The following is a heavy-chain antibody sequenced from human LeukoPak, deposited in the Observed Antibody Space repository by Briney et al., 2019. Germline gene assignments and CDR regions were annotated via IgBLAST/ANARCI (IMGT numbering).Heavy chain of an antibody. J-gene: IGHJ4*02. Sequence: PGGSLRLSCAASGFSFTNSGMHWVRQAPGKGLEWVTFIRFDGGENYYADSVKGRFTVSRDNSKNMLYLQMNSLRPEDTAVYYCTTDTMFGRGGEIDYWGQGTLVTVSS. V-gene: IGHV3-30*02. CDR1: GFSFTNSG. CDR3: TTDTMFGRGGEIDY. D-gene: IGHD3-3*01. CDR2: IRFDGGEN.